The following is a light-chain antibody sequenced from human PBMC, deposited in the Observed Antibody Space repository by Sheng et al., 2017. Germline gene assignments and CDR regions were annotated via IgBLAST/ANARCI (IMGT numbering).Light chain of an antibody. CDR1: QSISSN. Sequence: EIVMTQSPATLSVSPGDTATLSCRASQSISSNLAWYQQKPGQAPRLLIYGASTRATGIPARVSGSGSGTEFTLTISSLQSEDFAIYYCQQYNNWPPTWTFGQGTKVEIK. J-gene: IGKJ1*01. V-gene: IGKV3-15*01. CDR2: GAS. CDR3: QQYNNWPPTWT.